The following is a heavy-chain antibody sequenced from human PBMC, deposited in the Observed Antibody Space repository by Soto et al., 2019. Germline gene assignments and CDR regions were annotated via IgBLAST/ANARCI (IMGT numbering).Heavy chain of an antibody. CDR1: GFPFISTD. D-gene: IGHD3-10*01. V-gene: IGHV3-23*01. J-gene: IGHJ5*02. CDR2: IDGSGGKT. CDR3: AKNSGRFNT. Sequence: GGSLRLSCAASGFPFISTDMTWVRQAPGKGLDWVSTIDGSGGKTYYADSVKGRFTISRDNSMNTVYLQMNSLRADDTALYYCAKNSGRFNTWGQGALVTVSS.